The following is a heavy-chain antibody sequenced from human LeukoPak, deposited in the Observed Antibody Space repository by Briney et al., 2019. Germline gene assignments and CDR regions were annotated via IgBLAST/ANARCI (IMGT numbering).Heavy chain of an antibody. V-gene: IGHV3-74*01. CDR1: GFTFNSYW. D-gene: IGHD2-2*01. J-gene: IGHJ4*02. CDR2: SNADGNSV. CDR3: ARGCWDTRCNYVDS. Sequence: QSGGSLRLSCAASGFTFNSYWMHWVRQAPGKGLVWVSRSNADGNSVSYADSVKGRFTISRDNAKNTLYLQMNSLRAEDTAVYYCARGCWDTRCNYVDSWGQGTLVTVSS.